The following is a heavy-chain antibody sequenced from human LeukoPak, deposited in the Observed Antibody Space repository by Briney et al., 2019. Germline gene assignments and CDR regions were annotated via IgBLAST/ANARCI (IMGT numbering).Heavy chain of an antibody. CDR3: ASRGDYDILTGYYTGGLGPVDY. V-gene: IGHV3-21*01. CDR1: GFTFSSYS. D-gene: IGHD3-9*01. CDR2: ISSSSSYI. J-gene: IGHJ4*02. Sequence: GGSLRLSCAASGFTFSSYSMNWVRQAPGKGLEWVSSISSSSSYIYYADSVKGRFTISRDNAKNSLYLQMNSLRAEDTAVYYCASRGDYDILTGYYTGGLGPVDYWGQGTLVTVSS.